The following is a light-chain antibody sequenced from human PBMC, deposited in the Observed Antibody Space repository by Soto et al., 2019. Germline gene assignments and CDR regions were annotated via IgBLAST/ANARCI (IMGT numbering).Light chain of an antibody. CDR3: SSYTTSRTVV. CDR2: NVG. J-gene: IGLJ3*02. Sequence: QSALTQPASVSGSPGQSITISCTGTSSDVGGYNYVSWYQQHPGKAPKLIISNVGDRPSGVSNRFSGSKSGNTASLTISGLQTEDEADYYCSSYTTSRTVVFGGGTKLTVL. V-gene: IGLV2-14*03. CDR1: SSDVGGYNY.